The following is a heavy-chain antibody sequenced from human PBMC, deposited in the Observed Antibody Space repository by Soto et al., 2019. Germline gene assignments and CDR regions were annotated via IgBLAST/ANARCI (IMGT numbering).Heavy chain of an antibody. J-gene: IGHJ3*02. CDR3: ATLPRLVVTAIDAFDI. CDR1: GGTFSSCA. D-gene: IGHD2-21*02. V-gene: IGHV1-69*13. CDR2: IIPIFGTA. Sequence: SVKVSCKAAGGTFSSCAISWVRQARGQGLEWMGGIIPIFGTANYAQKFQGRVTITADESTSTAYMELSSLRSEDTAVYYCATLPRLVVTAIDAFDIWGQGTMVTVSS.